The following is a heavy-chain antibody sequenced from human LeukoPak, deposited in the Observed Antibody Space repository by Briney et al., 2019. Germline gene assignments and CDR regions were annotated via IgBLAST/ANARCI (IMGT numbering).Heavy chain of an antibody. J-gene: IGHJ6*02. CDR2: IDPSESYT. CDR1: GYSFTSYW. V-gene: IGHV5-10-1*01. CDR3: ARGLYNGSGSHTPQYYYCGMDV. Sequence: GESLKISRKGSGYSFTSYWISWVRQMPGKGLEWMGRIDPSESYTNYSPSFQGHVTISADKSISTAYLQWSSLKASDTAMYYCARGLYNGSGSHTPQYYYCGMDVWGQGTTVTVSS. D-gene: IGHD3-10*01.